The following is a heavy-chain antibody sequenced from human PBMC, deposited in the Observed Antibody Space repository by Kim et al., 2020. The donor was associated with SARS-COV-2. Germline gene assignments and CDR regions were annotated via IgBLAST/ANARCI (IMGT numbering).Heavy chain of an antibody. D-gene: IGHD1-20*01. Sequence: GGSLRLSCAASGFTFSSYEMNWVRQAPGKGLEWVSYISSSGSTIYYADSVKGRFTISRDNAKNSLYLQMNSLRAEDTAVYYCARDVFGGITLSAGYWGQGTLVTVSS. J-gene: IGHJ4*02. V-gene: IGHV3-48*03. CDR1: GFTFSSYE. CDR2: ISSSGSTI. CDR3: ARDVFGGITLSAGY.